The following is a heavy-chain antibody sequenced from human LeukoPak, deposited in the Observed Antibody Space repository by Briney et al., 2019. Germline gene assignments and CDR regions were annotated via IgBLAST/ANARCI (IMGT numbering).Heavy chain of an antibody. V-gene: IGHV4-59*01. CDR1: GGSISSYY. J-gene: IGHJ6*02. CDR2: IYYSGSI. D-gene: IGHD6-13*01. CDR3: ARAVDSSSSWYYYYYYGMDV. Sequence: SETLSLTCTVSGGSISSYYWSWIRQPPGKGLEWIGYIYYSGSINYNPSLKSRVTISVDTSKNQFSLKLSSVTAADTAVYYCARAVDSSSSWYYYYYYGMDVWGQGTTVTVSS.